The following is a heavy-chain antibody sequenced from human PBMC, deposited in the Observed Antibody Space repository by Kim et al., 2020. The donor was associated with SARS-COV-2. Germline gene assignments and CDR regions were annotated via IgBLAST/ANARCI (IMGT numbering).Heavy chain of an antibody. V-gene: IGHV1-69*13. J-gene: IGHJ6*02. D-gene: IGHD5-18*01. CDR2: IIPIFGTA. CDR3: ARAQVAVDTAMVYYYYGMDV. CDR1: GGTFSSYA. Sequence: SVKVSCKASGGTFSSYAISWVRQAPGQGLEWMGGIIPIFGTANYAQKFQGRVTITADESTSTAYMELSSLRSEDTAVYYCARAQVAVDTAMVYYYYGMDVWGQGTTVTVSS.